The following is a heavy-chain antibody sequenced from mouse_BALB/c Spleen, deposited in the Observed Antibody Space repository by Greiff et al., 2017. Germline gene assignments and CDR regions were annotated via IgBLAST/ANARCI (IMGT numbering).Heavy chain of an antibody. CDR2: ISSGGSYT. J-gene: IGHJ2*01. CDR1: GFTFSSYT. CDR3: TRDPTARATLDY. V-gene: IGHV5-6-4*01. D-gene: IGHD3-2*01. Sequence: EVKVVESGGGLVKPGGSLKLSCAASGFTFSSYTMSWVRQTPEKRLEWVATISSGGSYTYYPDSVKGRFTISRDNAKNTLYLQMSSLKSEDTAMYYCTRDPTARATLDYWGQGTTLTVSS.